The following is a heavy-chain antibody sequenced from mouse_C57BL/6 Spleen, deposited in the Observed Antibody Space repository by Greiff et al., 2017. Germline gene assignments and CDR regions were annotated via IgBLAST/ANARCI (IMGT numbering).Heavy chain of an antibody. CDR3: ARSYDYDEGYFDV. D-gene: IGHD2-4*01. Sequence: EVQLQQSGPVLVKPGASVKMSCKASGYTFTDYYMNWVKQSHGKSLEWIGVINPYNGGTSYNQKFKGKATLTVDKSSSTAYMELTSLTSEDSAVYYCARSYDYDEGYFDVWGTGTTVTVSS. J-gene: IGHJ1*03. CDR1: GYTFTDYY. CDR2: INPYNGGT. V-gene: IGHV1-19*01.